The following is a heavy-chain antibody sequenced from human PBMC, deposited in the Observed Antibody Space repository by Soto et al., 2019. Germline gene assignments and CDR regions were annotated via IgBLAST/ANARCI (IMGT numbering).Heavy chain of an antibody. J-gene: IGHJ5*02. CDR3: ARRLRDCSGGSCYFWFDP. D-gene: IGHD2-15*01. Sequence: SETLSLTCTVSGGSISSYYWSWIRQPPGKGLEWIGYIYYSGSTNYNPSLKSRVTISVDTSKNQFSLKLSSVTAADTAVYYSARRLRDCSGGSCYFWFDPWGQGTLVTVSS. CDR1: GGSISSYY. V-gene: IGHV4-59*08. CDR2: IYYSGST.